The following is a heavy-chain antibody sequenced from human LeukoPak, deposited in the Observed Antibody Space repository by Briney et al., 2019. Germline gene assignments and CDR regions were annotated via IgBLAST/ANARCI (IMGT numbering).Heavy chain of an antibody. V-gene: IGHV3-23*01. CDR2: ISGSGVST. CDR1: GFTLNSYA. J-gene: IGHJ4*02. Sequence: PGGSLRLTCAASGFTLNSYAMSWVRQAPGKGLEWVSTISGSGVSTYYEDSVKGRFTISRDNSRNPLYLQMISLRAEDTAVYSCAKDLPGFFDYWGQGTLVTVFS. CDR3: AKDLPGFFDY.